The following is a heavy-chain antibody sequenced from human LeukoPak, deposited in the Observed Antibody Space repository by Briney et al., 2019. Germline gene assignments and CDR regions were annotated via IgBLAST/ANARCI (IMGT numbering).Heavy chain of an antibody. CDR1: GFTFSSYA. D-gene: IGHD5-24*01. J-gene: IGHJ4*02. CDR3: ARYRWLQVFDY. Sequence: GGSLRLSCAASGFTFSSYAMSWVRQAPGKGLEWVSAISGSGGSTYYADSVKGRFTISRENSKNTLYLQMNSLRAEDTAVYYCARYRWLQVFDYWGQGTLVTVSS. CDR2: ISGSGGST. V-gene: IGHV3-23*01.